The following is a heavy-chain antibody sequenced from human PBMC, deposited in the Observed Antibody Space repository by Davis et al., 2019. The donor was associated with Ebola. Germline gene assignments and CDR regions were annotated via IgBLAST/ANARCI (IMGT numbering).Heavy chain of an antibody. CDR3: ARDRYYYGSGSYGD. CDR1: GFTFSSFT. V-gene: IGHV3-30-3*01. CDR2: ILYDGSNK. J-gene: IGHJ4*02. D-gene: IGHD3-10*01. Sequence: PGGSLRLSCAASGFTFSSFTMHWVSQAPGKGLEWVAVILYDGSNKYYADSVKGRFTISRDNAKNSLYLQMNSLRDEDTAVYYCARDRYYYGSGSYGDWGQGTLVTVSS.